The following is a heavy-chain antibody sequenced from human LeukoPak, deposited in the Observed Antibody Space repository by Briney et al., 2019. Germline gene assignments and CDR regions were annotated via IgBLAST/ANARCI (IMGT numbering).Heavy chain of an antibody. D-gene: IGHD4-17*01. V-gene: IGHV3-23*01. Sequence: GGSLRLSCVVSGFTFSTYAMTWVRQPPGRGLEWVSSIRGSVGGTYYLASVRGRFTISGDNSKNTLYLQMNSLRAEDTAIYYCSRDPNGDYVGAFDFQRWGQGTLVTVSS. J-gene: IGHJ1*01. CDR1: GFTFSTYA. CDR2: IRGSVGGT. CDR3: SRDPNGDYVGAFDFQR.